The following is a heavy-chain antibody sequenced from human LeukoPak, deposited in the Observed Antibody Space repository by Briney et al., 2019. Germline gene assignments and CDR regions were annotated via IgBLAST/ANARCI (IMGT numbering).Heavy chain of an antibody. J-gene: IGHJ6*03. CDR2: INHSGST. D-gene: IGHD2-2*01. Sequence: SETLSLTCAVYGGSFSGYYWSWIRQPPGKGLEWIGEINHSGSTNYNPSLKSRVTISVDTSKNQFSLKLSSVTAADTAVHYCARGKRVVVVPAAISFLSYYYMDVWGKGTTVTVSS. CDR1: GGSFSGYY. CDR3: ARGKRVVVVPAAISFLSYYYMDV. V-gene: IGHV4-34*01.